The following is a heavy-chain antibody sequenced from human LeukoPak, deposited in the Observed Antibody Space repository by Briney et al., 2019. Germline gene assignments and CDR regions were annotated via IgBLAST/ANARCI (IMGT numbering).Heavy chain of an antibody. CDR2: ISGSGGST. Sequence: QAGGSLRLSCAASGFTFSNYAMRWVRQAPGKGLEWVSAISGSGGSTYYADSVKGRFTISRDNSKNTLYLQMNSLRAEDTAVYYCARAMVTATTSYFDYWGQGTLDTVSS. D-gene: IGHD2-21*02. V-gene: IGHV3-23*01. CDR1: GFTFSNYA. J-gene: IGHJ4*02. CDR3: ARAMVTATTSYFDY.